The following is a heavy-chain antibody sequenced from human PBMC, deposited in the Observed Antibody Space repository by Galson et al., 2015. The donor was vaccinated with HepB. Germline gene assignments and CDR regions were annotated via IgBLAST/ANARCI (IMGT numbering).Heavy chain of an antibody. CDR2: IKQDGSEK. CDR1: GFTFSSYA. J-gene: IGHJ4*02. D-gene: IGHD6-13*01. CDR3: ANTGYSSSWYSDY. V-gene: IGHV3-7*01. Sequence: SLRLSCAASGFTFSSYAMSWVRQAPGKGLEWVANIKQDGSEKYYVDSVKGRFTISRDNAKNSLYLQMNSLRAEDTAVYYCANTGYSSSWYSDYWGQGTLVTVSS.